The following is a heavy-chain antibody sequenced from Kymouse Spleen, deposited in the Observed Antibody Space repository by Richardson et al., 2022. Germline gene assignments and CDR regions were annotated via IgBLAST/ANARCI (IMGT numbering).Heavy chain of an antibody. J-gene: IGHJ4*02. D-gene: IGHD3-10*01. CDR2: ISSSSSYI. Sequence: EVQLVESGGGLVKPGGSLRLSCAASGFTFSSYSMNWVRQAPGKGLEWVSSISSSSSYIYYADSVKGRFTISRDNAKNSLYLQMNSLRAEDTAVYYCARDPYGSGSYYIATFDYWGQGTLVTVSS. CDR3: ARDPYGSGSYYIATFDY. V-gene: IGHV3-21*03. CDR1: GFTFSSYS.